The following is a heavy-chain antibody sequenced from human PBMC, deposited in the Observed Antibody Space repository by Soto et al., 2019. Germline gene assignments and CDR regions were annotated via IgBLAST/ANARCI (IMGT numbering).Heavy chain of an antibody. J-gene: IGHJ4*02. CDR1: GFSFTSYW. CDR2: INTDGSST. V-gene: IGHV3-74*01. CDR3: AKRELNSTGLFH. Sequence: EVQLVESGGGVVQPGGSLRLSCAASGFSFTSYWMHWVRQAPGKGLVWVSRINTDGSSTSYADSVKGRFTISRDNAKNTLFLQMNSLRAEDTAIYYCAKRELNSTGLFHWGQGTLVSVSS. D-gene: IGHD1-26*01.